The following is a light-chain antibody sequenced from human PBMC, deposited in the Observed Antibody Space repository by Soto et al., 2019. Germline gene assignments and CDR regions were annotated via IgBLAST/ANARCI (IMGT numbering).Light chain of an antibody. Sequence: EIVMTQSPATLSLSPGEGATLSCRASQSVSSNLAWYQQQPGQAPRLLIYGTSTRATGIPARISGSGSGTAFTLPISSLQSEDFAVYYCQQYYNWPYTFGQGTKLEIK. CDR1: QSVSSN. CDR2: GTS. CDR3: QQYYNWPYT. V-gene: IGKV3-15*01. J-gene: IGKJ2*01.